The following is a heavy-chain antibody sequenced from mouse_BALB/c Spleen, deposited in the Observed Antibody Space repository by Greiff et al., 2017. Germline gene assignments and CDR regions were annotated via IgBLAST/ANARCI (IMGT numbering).Heavy chain of an antibody. CDR2: ISSGGSYT. Sequence: DVMLVESGGGLVKPGGSLKLSCAASGFTFSSYAMSWVRQSPEKRLEWVAEISSGGSYTYYPDTVTGRFTISRDNAKNTLYLEMSSLRSEDTAMYYCARDRYYGRGAMDYWGQGTSVTVSS. V-gene: IGHV5-9-4*01. D-gene: IGHD1-1*01. CDR1: GFTFSSYA. J-gene: IGHJ4*01. CDR3: ARDRYYGRGAMDY.